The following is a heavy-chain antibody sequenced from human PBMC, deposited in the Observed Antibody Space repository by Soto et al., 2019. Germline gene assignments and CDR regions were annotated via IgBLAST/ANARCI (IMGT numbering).Heavy chain of an antibody. CDR2: ISWNSGSI. V-gene: IGHV3-9*01. CDR1: GFTFDDYA. J-gene: IGHJ5*02. CDR3: AKDLFGEVGATSFDP. Sequence: DVQLVESGGGLVQPGRSLRLSCAASGFTFDDYAMHWVRQAPGKGLAWVSGISWNSGSIGYADSVKGRFTISRDNAKNSLYLQMNSLRAEDTALYYCAKDLFGEVGATSFDPWGQGTLVTVSS. D-gene: IGHD1-26*01.